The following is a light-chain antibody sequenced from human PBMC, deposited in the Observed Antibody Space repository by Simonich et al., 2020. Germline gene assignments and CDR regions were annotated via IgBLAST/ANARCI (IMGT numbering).Light chain of an antibody. J-gene: IGLJ2*01. CDR3: SSYTSSSTLV. CDR2: DVS. V-gene: IGLV2-14*01. Sequence: QSALTQPASVSGSPGQSITISCTGTSRDVGGYNYVSWYQQHPGKAPKPMILDVSKRPSGVSNRFSGSKSGNTASLTISGLQAEDEADYYCSSYTSSSTLVFGGGTKLTVL. CDR1: SRDVGGYNY.